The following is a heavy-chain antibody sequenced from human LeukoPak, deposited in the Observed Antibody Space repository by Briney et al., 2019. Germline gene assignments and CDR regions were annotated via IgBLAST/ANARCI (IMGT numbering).Heavy chain of an antibody. V-gene: IGHV3-48*04. D-gene: IGHD3-3*01. CDR1: GFTFSTYN. Sequence: PGGSLRLSCAASGFTFSTYNMVWARQAPGMGLEWVASVSSRSSAIYYSDSVKGRFTISRDNAKNSLSLQMNSLRAEDTAIYYCARDLFNRDAFDIWGPGTMVTVSS. CDR3: ARDLFNRDAFDI. CDR2: VSSRSSAI. J-gene: IGHJ3*02.